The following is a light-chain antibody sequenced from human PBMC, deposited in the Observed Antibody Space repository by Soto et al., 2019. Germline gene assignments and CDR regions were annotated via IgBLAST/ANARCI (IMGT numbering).Light chain of an antibody. CDR1: RSNIGSDT. CDR3: ASWDGSLNGWV. CDR2: TNN. Sequence: QSVLTQPPSASGTPGQRVTMSCSGSRSNIGSDTVNWYQQLPGTAPKLLIYTNNQRPSGVPDRFSGSKSGTSASLAISGLQSEDEADYYCASWDGSLNGWVFGGGTKVTVL. J-gene: IGLJ3*02. V-gene: IGLV1-44*01.